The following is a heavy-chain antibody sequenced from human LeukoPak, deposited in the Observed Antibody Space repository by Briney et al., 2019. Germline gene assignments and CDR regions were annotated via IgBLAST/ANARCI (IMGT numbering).Heavy chain of an antibody. Sequence: GGSLRLSCAASGFTFSNHGMNWVRQAPGKGLEWVSSISSSSYIYYADSVKGRFTISRDNAKNSLYLQMNSLRAEDTAVYYCARGHSSSSLDYWGQGTLVTVSS. J-gene: IGHJ4*02. D-gene: IGHD6-6*01. CDR3: ARGHSSSSLDY. V-gene: IGHV3-21*01. CDR2: ISSSSYI. CDR1: GFTFSNHG.